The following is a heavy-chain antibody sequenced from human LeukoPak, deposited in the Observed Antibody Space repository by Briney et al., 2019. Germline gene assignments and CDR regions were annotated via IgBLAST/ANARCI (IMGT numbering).Heavy chain of an antibody. CDR1: GYTFNNYY. CDR3: ARVRYGSGSYYNDGYYYYYMDV. J-gene: IGHJ6*03. V-gene: IGHV1-2*02. Sequence: ASVKVSCKASGYTFNNYYMHWVRQAPGQGLEWMGWINPNSGGTNFAQKFQGRVTMTTDTSITTAYMELRSLRSDDTAVYYCARVRYGSGSYYNDGYYYYYMDVWGKGTTVTVSS. D-gene: IGHD3-10*01. CDR2: INPNSGGT.